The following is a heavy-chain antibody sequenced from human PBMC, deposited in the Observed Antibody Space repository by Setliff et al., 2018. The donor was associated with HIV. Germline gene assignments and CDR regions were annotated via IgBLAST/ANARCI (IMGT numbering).Heavy chain of an antibody. J-gene: IGHJ4*01. Sequence: SETLSLTCTVSGGSISSGSYYWSWIRQPAGKGLEWIGHIYTSGSTNYNPSLKSRVTISVDTSKNQFSLKLSSVTAADTAVYYCARLMHYYDSFWVLWRENYFDSWGRGTLVTVSS. CDR2: IYTSGST. V-gene: IGHV4-61*09. CDR1: GGSISSGSYY. CDR3: ARLMHYYDSFWVLWRENYFDS. D-gene: IGHD3-22*01.